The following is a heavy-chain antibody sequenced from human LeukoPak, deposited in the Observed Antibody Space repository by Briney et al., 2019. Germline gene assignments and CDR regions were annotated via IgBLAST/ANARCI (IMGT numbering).Heavy chain of an antibody. CDR3: ARTYSSSWYESPNHFDY. V-gene: IGHV1-18*01. CDR1: GYTFTSYG. CDR2: ISAYNGNT. D-gene: IGHD6-13*01. J-gene: IGHJ4*02. Sequence: GASVKVSCKASGYTFTSYGISWVRQAPGQGLEWMGWISAYNGNTNYAQKLQGRVTMTTDTSTSTAYMELRSLRSDDTAVYYCARTYSSSWYESPNHFDYCGQGTLVTVSS.